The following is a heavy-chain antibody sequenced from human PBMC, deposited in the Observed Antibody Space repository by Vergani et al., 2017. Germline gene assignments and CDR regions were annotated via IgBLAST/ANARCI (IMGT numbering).Heavy chain of an antibody. CDR3: ARVVYAGCFDP. CDR2: ISSNGGST. CDR1: GFTFSSYA. Sequence: QVQLVESGGGVVQPGRSLRLSCAASGFTFSSYALHWVRQAPGKGLEYVSAISSNGGSTYYADSVKGRFTISRDNAKNSLYLQMNSLRAEDTAVYYCARVVYAGCFDPWGQGTLVTVSS. J-gene: IGHJ5*02. V-gene: IGHV3-64*04. D-gene: IGHD3-16*01.